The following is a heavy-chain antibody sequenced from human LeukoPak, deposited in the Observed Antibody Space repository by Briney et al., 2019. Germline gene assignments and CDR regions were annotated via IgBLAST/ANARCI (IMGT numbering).Heavy chain of an antibody. J-gene: IGHJ4*02. Sequence: SESLSLTCTVSAGSISSSGYYWGWLRQPPGKGLEGFRRIYYSGSTYYKPALKSRVTISVDTSKNQYSLKLSSVTAADTAVYYCASHPPLVRFGGLPGSFDYWGQGTLVTVSS. CDR2: IYYSGST. D-gene: IGHD3-10*01. CDR3: ASHPPLVRFGGLPGSFDY. V-gene: IGHV4-39*01. CDR1: AGSISSSGYY.